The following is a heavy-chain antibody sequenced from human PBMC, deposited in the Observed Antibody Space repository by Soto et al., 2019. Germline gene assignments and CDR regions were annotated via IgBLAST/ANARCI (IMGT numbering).Heavy chain of an antibody. CDR2: ISAYNGNT. D-gene: IGHD6-19*01. V-gene: IGHV1-18*01. Sequence: ASVKVSCKASGYTFTSYGISWVRQAPGQGLERMGWISAYNGNTNYAQKLQGRVTMTTDTSTSTAYMELRSLRSDDTAVYYCARDQEEQWLENFDYWAQRTLVTVSS. CDR3: ARDQEEQWLENFDY. J-gene: IGHJ4*02. CDR1: GYTFTSYG.